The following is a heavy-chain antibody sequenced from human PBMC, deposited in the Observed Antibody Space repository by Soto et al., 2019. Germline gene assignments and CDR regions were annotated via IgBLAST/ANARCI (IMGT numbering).Heavy chain of an antibody. CDR2: IYSGGNT. D-gene: IGHD3-10*01. V-gene: IGHV3-66*04. CDR3: ARRHFYGSD. CDR1: GFSVSSNY. J-gene: IGHJ4*02. Sequence: EVQLVESGGSLVQPGGSLRLSCAASGFSVSSNYMTWVRQAPGQGLECVSVIYSGGNTYYSDSVKDRFTISRDNSMNTLYLQMNNVRAEDTAVYYCARRHFYGSDWGQGTLVTVSS.